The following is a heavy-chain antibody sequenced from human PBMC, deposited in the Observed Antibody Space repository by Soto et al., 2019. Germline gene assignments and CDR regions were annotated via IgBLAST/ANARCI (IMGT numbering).Heavy chain of an antibody. J-gene: IGHJ4*02. CDR2: IIPIFGTA. CDR3: ARSYSSGTYYFDY. Sequence: QVQLVQSGAEVKKPGSSVKVSCTASGGTFSSYAISWVRQAPGQGLEWMGGIIPIFGTANYAQKFQGRVTITAHESTSTAYMELSSLRSEDTAVYYCARSYSSGTYYFDYWGQGTLVTVSS. V-gene: IGHV1-69*01. D-gene: IGHD6-19*01. CDR1: GGTFSSYA.